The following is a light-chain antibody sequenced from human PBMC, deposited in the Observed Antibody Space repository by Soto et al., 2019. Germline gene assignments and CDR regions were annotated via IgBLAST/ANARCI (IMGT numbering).Light chain of an antibody. J-gene: IGLJ1*01. CDR1: STDVGGSNY. CDR3: SSYTTSTTRV. Sequence: QSALTQPASVSGSPGQSITISCTGTSTDVGGSNYVSWYQHHPGKAPKLMMFEVSNRPSGVSNRFSGSKSGNTASLTISGLQAEDEADYYCSSYTTSTTRVFGTGTKVTVL. V-gene: IGLV2-14*01. CDR2: EVS.